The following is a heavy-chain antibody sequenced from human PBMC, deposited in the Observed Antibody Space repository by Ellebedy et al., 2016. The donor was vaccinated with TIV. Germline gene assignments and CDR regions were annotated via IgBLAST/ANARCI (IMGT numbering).Heavy chain of an antibody. CDR2: INSDGSST. J-gene: IGHJ3*02. Sequence: GESLKISCAASGFTFSSYWMHWVRQAPGKGLVWVSRINSDGSSTSYADSVKGRFTISRDNSKNTLYLQMNSLRAEDTAVYYCAKLVVVVAASLGAFDIWGQGTMVTVSS. CDR1: GFTFSSYW. CDR3: AKLVVVVAASLGAFDI. V-gene: IGHV3-74*01. D-gene: IGHD2-15*01.